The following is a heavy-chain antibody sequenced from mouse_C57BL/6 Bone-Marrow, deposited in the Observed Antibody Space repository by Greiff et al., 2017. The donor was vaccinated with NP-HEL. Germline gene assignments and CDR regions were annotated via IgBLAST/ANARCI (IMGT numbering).Heavy chain of an antibody. CDR1: GYTFTSYW. V-gene: IGHV1-64*01. D-gene: IGHD2-1*01. J-gene: IGHJ1*03. CDR2: IHPNSGST. CDR3: ASERGGNYWDFEV. Sequence: QVQLQQPGAELVKPGASVKLSCKASGYTFTSYWMHWVKQRPGQGLEWIGMIHPNSGSTNYNQKFKSKATLTVDTSSSTAYMQLSSLTSEDSAVYYCASERGGNYWDFEVWGTGTTVTVYS.